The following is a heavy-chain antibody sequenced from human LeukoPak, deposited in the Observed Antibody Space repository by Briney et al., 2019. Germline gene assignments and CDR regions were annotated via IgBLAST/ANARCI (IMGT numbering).Heavy chain of an antibody. CDR3: TASGDCSSTSCYSSH. CDR1: GFTFSNAY. Sequence: GGSLRLSCAASGFTFSNAYMSWVRQAPGKGLEWVGRIKSKTDGGTTDYAAPVKGRFTISRDDSKNTLYLQMNSLKTEDTAVYYCTASGDCSSTSCYSSHWGQGTLVTVSS. CDR2: IKSKTDGGTT. D-gene: IGHD2-2*03. V-gene: IGHV3-15*01. J-gene: IGHJ4*02.